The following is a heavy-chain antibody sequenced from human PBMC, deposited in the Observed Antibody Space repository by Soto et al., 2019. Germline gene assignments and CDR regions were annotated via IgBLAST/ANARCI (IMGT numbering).Heavy chain of an antibody. V-gene: IGHV3-74*01. Sequence: GGSLILSGATSGFTFSSYWMHWVRQAPGKGLVWVSRINSDGSSTSYADSVKGRFTISRDNAKNTLYLQMNSLRAEDTAVYYCASGGHYNDAFDIWGQARMVTFSS. CDR3: ASGGHYNDAFDI. J-gene: IGHJ3*02. CDR2: INSDGSST. CDR1: GFTFSSYW. D-gene: IGHD1-20*01.